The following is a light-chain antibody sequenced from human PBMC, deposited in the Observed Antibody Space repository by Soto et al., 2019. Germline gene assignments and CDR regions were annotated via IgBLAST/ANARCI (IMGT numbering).Light chain of an antibody. CDR3: MQALQSPVT. Sequence: DIVMTQSPLSLPVTPGEPASISCRSSQSLLHSNGYKYLNWYLQKPGQSPLLLIYLTSTRASGVPDRCSGSLSGTDFTLKISKVEADDVGVYYCMQALQSPVTFGPGTKVYIK. V-gene: IGKV2-28*01. J-gene: IGKJ3*01. CDR1: QSLLHSNGYKY. CDR2: LTS.